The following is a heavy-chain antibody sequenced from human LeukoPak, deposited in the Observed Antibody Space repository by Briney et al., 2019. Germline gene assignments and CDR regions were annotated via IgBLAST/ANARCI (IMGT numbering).Heavy chain of an antibody. CDR3: ARGTVVVAATTYYYYFYMDV. J-gene: IGHJ6*03. Sequence: GGSLRLSCAASGFTFSSYGIPWVRQAPGKGLEWVAFIRYDGSNKYHADSVKGRFTISRDNSKNTVYLQMDTLRAEDTAVYYCARGTVVVAATTYYYYFYMDVWGKGATVTVSS. CDR1: GFTFSSYG. D-gene: IGHD2-15*01. V-gene: IGHV3-30*02. CDR2: IRYDGSNK.